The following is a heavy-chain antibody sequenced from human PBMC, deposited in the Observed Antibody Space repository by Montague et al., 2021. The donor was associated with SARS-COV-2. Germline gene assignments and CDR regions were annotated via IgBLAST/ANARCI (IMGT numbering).Heavy chain of an antibody. Sequence: SLRLSCAASGFTFSSYYMNWVRQAPGKGLEWVSSISGSSSYIYYADSVKGRFTISRDNAKNSLYLQTNSLRAEDTAVYYCARDLPSFFLGIAVAGPFDPWGQGTLVTVSS. CDR2: ISGSSSYI. V-gene: IGHV3-21*01. J-gene: IGHJ5*02. CDR1: GFTFSSYY. CDR3: ARDLPSFFLGIAVAGPFDP. D-gene: IGHD6-19*01.